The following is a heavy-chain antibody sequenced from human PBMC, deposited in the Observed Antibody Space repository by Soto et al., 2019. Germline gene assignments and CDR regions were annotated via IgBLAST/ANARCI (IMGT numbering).Heavy chain of an antibody. D-gene: IGHD5-18*01. Sequence: ASVKVSCKASGGTFSSYAISWVRQAPGQGLEWMGGIIPIFGTANYAQKFQGRVTITADESTSTAYMELSSLRSEDTAVYYCARAPGYSYAVKAFDIWGQGTMVTVSS. CDR1: GGTFSSYA. V-gene: IGHV1-69*13. CDR3: ARAPGYSYAVKAFDI. CDR2: IIPIFGTA. J-gene: IGHJ3*02.